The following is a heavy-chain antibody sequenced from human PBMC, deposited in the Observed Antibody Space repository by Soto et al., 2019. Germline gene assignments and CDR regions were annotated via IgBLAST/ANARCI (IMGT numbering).Heavy chain of an antibody. D-gene: IGHD3-3*01. CDR3: ARATIFGVVALDY. J-gene: IGHJ4*02. CDR2: IYYSGST. Sequence: SETLSLTCTVSGDSIKNYYWSWIRQPPGKGLEWIGYIYYSGSTKYNPSLKSRVTISVDTSKNQFSLKLSSVTAADTAVYYCARATIFGVVALDYWGQGTLVTVSS. CDR1: GDSIKNYY. V-gene: IGHV4-59*01.